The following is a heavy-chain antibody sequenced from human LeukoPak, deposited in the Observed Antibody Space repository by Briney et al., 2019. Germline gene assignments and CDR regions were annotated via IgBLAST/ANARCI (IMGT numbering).Heavy chain of an antibody. V-gene: IGHV1-2*02. CDR2: INPNSGGT. D-gene: IGHD2-15*01. Sequence: ASAKVSCKASGYTFTGYYMHWVRQAPGQGLEWMGWINPNSGGTNYAQKFQGRVTMTRDTSISTAYMELSRLRSDDTAVYYCARDGRVVVAATHWFDPWGQGTLVTVSS. CDR1: GYTFTGYY. CDR3: ARDGRVVVAATHWFDP. J-gene: IGHJ5*02.